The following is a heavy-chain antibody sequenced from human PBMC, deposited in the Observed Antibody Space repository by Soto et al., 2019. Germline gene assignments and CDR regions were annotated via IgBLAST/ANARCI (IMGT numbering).Heavy chain of an antibody. CDR3: ASGDPGEPAMAIYY. Sequence: GASVKVSCKASGYTFTSYGISWVRQAPGQGLEWMGWISAYNGNTNYAQNLQGRVTMTTDTSTSTAYMELRSLRSDDTAVYYCASGDPGEPAMAIYYWGQGTLVTVSS. V-gene: IGHV1-18*04. J-gene: IGHJ4*02. CDR1: GYTFTSYG. CDR2: ISAYNGNT. D-gene: IGHD5-18*01.